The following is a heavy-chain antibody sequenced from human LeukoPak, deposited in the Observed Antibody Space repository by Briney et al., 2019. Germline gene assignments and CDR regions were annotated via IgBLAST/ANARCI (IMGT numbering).Heavy chain of an antibody. J-gene: IGHJ3*01. CDR3: AREDDSWGPNNLDL. CDR2: IDTSSSTM. CDR1: AFTFSDYS. D-gene: IGHD7-27*01. V-gene: IGHV3-48*02. Sequence: PGGSLRLSCAASAFTFSDYSMNWVRQAPGTGLEWISYIDTSSSTMYYADSVMGRFTIYRDNAKELLYLQMNSLRDEDTAVYYCAREDDSWGPNNLDLWGQGTMVTVSS.